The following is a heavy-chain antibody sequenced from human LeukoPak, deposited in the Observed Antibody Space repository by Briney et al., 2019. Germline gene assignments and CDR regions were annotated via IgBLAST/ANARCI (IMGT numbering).Heavy chain of an antibody. CDR2: INQDGNDR. Sequence: GGSLRLSCAASGFTFSNYWMTWVRQAPGKGLEWVANINQDGNDRYYVDSVKGRFTISRDNTKSSLFLQMNSLRAEDTAVYYCAVTRTRGDHWGQGTLVTVSS. V-gene: IGHV3-7*03. D-gene: IGHD2-21*01. J-gene: IGHJ4*02. CDR1: GFTFSNYW. CDR3: AVTRTRGDH.